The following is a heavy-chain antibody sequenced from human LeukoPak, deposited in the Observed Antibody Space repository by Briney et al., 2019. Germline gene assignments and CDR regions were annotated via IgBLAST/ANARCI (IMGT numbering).Heavy chain of an antibody. CDR3: AGDISGYYPPDY. D-gene: IGHD3-22*01. CDR1: GGSFSGYY. Sequence: SETLSLTCAVYGGSFSGYYWSWIRQPPGEGLEWIGEIYHSGSTNYNPSLKSRVTMSVDTSKNQFSLKLTSVTAADTAVYYCAGDISGYYPPDYWGQGTLVTVSS. V-gene: IGHV4-34*01. CDR2: IYHSGST. J-gene: IGHJ4*02.